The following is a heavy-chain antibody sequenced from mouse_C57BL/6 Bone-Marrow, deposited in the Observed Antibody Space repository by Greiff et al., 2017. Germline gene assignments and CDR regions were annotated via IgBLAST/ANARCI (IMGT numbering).Heavy chain of an antibody. V-gene: IGHV1-26*01. CDR3: SLLGDY. CDR1: GYTFTDYY. CDR2: INPNNGGT. J-gene: IGHJ4*01. D-gene: IGHD2-1*01. Sequence: VQLQQSGPELVKPGASVKISCKASGYTFTDYYMNWVKQSHGKSLEWIGDINPNNGGTSYNQKFKGKATLTVDKSSSTAYMELRSLTSEDSAVYYCSLLGDYWGQGTSGTVSS.